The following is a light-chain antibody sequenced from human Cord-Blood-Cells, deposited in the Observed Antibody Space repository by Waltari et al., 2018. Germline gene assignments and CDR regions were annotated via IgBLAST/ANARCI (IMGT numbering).Light chain of an antibody. CDR2: DIH. Sequence: QSALTQTASVSGSPGQPITISCTGTRRDVGAYNYASWYQQHPGKVPRRMIYDIHNMPSGVSNRLSGSKSGNTASLTISGLQAGDEAVYYCSSYTISSTRVFGGGTKLTVL. J-gene: IGLJ3*02. V-gene: IGLV2-14*03. CDR1: RRDVGAYNY. CDR3: SSYTISSTRV.